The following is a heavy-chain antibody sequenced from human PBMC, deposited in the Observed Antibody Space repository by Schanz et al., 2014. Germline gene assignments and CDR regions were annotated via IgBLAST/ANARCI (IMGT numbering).Heavy chain of an antibody. Sequence: EVQLVESGGGLVQPGGSLRLSCAASGFTFSDSWMHWVRQAPGKGLVWVSRTSNDGSFTTFADSVKGRFTISRDNAKNTLYLQMNSLRAEDTALYYCARDRGSAVGYQYYGMDVWGQGTTVTVSS. V-gene: IGHV3-74*01. CDR3: ARDRGSAVGYQYYGMDV. J-gene: IGHJ6*02. D-gene: IGHD3-22*01. CDR2: TSNDGSFT. CDR1: GFTFSDSW.